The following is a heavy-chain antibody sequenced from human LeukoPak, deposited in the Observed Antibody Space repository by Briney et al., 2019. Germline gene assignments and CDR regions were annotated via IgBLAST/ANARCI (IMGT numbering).Heavy chain of an antibody. CDR3: ARGVGDYYYMDV. J-gene: IGHJ6*03. D-gene: IGHD1-26*01. Sequence: SQTLSLTCTVSGDSISSGSYYWNWIRQPAGKGLEWVGRIYTSGSTNYNPSLKSRVTISLDTSKNQFSLKLSSVTAADTAVYYCARGVGDYYYMDVWGKGTTVTVSS. CDR2: IYTSGST. CDR1: GDSISSGSYY. V-gene: IGHV4-61*02.